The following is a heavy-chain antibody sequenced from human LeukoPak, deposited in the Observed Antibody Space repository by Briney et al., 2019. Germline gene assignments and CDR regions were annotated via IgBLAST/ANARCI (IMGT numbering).Heavy chain of an antibody. D-gene: IGHD2-2*01. Sequence: SETLSLACTVSGGSISSSSYYWGWIRQPPGKGLEWFGSIYYSGTTYYNPSLKSRVTISVDTSKNQVSLKLSSVTAADTAVYYCARLWGSTSLIDYWGQGTLVPVSS. CDR2: IYYSGTT. CDR1: GGSISSSSYY. V-gene: IGHV4-39*01. CDR3: ARLWGSTSLIDY. J-gene: IGHJ4*02.